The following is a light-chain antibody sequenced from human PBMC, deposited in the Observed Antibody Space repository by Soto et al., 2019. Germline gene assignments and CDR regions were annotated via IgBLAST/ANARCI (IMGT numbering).Light chain of an antibody. CDR1: SRDFGVYKL. CDR2: GVG. V-gene: IGLV2-23*02. CDR3: GSYACGSRV. Sequence: QSALTQPASVSGSPGQSITISCTGTSRDFGVYKLVSWYQQHPGKAPKLIIYGVGVRPSGVFIRFSGSKSGNTASLTISGPQAEDEAYYYCGSYACGSRVFGTGTKVTAL. J-gene: IGLJ1*01.